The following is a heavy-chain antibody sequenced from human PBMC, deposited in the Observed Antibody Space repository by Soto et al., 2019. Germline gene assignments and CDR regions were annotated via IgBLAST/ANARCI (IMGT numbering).Heavy chain of an antibody. CDR2: ISYDGSNK. CDR1: GFTFSSYA. V-gene: IGHV3-30-3*01. J-gene: IGHJ3*02. D-gene: IGHD1-26*01. CDR3: ARDGKVQGTFDI. Sequence: QVQLVESGGGVVQPGRSLRLSCAASGFTFSSYAMHWVRQAPGKGLEWVAVISYDGSNKYYADSVKGRFTISRDNSKNPLYLQMNSLRAEDTAVYYCARDGKVQGTFDIWGQGTMVTVSS.